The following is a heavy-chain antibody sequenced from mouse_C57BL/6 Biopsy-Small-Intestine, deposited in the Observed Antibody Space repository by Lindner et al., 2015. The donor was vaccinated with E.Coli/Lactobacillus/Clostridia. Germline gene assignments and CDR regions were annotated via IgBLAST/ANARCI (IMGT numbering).Heavy chain of an antibody. CDR1: GYAFSSYW. V-gene: IGHV1-80*01. CDR2: IYPGDGDT. J-gene: IGHJ3*01. Sequence: VQLQESGPELVKPGASVKISCKASGYAFSSYWMNWAKQRPGKGLEWIGQIYPGDGDTNYNGKFKGKATLTADKSSSTAYIQLSSLTSEDAAVYFCARRDYPSWFAYWGQGTLVTVSA. D-gene: IGHD5-5*01. CDR3: ARRDYPSWFAY.